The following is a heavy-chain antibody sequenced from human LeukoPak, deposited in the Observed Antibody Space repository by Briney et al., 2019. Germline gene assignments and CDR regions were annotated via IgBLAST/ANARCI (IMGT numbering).Heavy chain of an antibody. J-gene: IGHJ4*02. CDR3: ARDREGVFDY. D-gene: IGHD1-26*01. CDR1: GFTFSSYG. CDR2: IKQDGSEK. V-gene: IGHV3-7*01. Sequence: GGSLRLSCAASGFTFSSYGMHWVRQAPGKGLEWVANIKQDGSEKYYVDSVKGRFTISRDNAKNSLYLQMNSLRAEDTAVYYCARDREGVFDYWGQGTLVTVSS.